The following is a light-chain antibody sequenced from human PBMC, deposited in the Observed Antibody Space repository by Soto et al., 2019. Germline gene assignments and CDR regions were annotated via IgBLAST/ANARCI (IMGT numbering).Light chain of an antibody. V-gene: IGKV3D-15*01. Sequence: EIVMTQSPATLSVSQEERATLSCRASQSVSSNLAWYQQKPGQAPRLLIYGASTRATGIPARFSGSGSGTEFTLTIGSLQSEDFAVYYCQQYNNWPLTFGGGTKVDIK. CDR3: QQYNNWPLT. CDR2: GAS. J-gene: IGKJ4*01. CDR1: QSVSSN.